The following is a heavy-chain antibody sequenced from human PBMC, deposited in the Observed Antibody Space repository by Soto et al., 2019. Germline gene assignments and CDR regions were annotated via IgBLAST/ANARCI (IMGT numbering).Heavy chain of an antibody. CDR1: GFTFSTYG. Sequence: QVQLVESGGGVVQPGRSLRLSCAASGFTFSTYGMHWVRPAPGKGLEWVPVISYAGNNKYYAESLKGRFTISRDNSTNTRYLQMSSMRAEETAVYYWAKSVYNWNDGFFDYWGQGTLVTVSS. CDR3: AKSVYNWNDGFFDY. CDR2: ISYAGNNK. V-gene: IGHV3-30*18. D-gene: IGHD1-1*01. J-gene: IGHJ4*02.